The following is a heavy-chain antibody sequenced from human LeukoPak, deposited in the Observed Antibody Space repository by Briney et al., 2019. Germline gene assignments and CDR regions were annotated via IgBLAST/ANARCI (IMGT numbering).Heavy chain of an antibody. D-gene: IGHD5-18*01. CDR1: GGSFGGYY. V-gene: IGHV4-34*01. CDR2: INHSGNT. J-gene: IGHJ5*01. Sequence: SETLSLTCAVYGGSFGGYYWSWIRQPPGKGLEWIGEINHSGNTNYNPSLKSRVTISVDTSKSQISLKVTSVTAADTAVYYCARAKEYGYNYGPGFGFDPWGQGTPVTVSS. CDR3: ARAKEYGYNYGPGFGFDP.